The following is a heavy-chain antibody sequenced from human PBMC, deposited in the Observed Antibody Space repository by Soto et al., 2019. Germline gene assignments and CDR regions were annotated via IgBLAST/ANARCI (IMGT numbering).Heavy chain of an antibody. Sequence: EVQLVEAGGGLVQPGGSLRLSCAASGFTFSSYSMNWVRQAPGKGLEWDSYISSSSTTIYYADSVKGRFTIHRDNAKNSLDLLMNSLRDEDTAVYYCAREFTIFGVADAFDIWGQGTMVTVSS. CDR3: AREFTIFGVADAFDI. V-gene: IGHV3-48*02. J-gene: IGHJ3*02. CDR1: GFTFSSYS. CDR2: ISSSSTTI. D-gene: IGHD3-3*01.